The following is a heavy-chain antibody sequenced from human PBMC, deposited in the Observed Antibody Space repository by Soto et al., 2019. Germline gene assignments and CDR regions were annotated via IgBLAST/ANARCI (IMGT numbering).Heavy chain of an antibody. D-gene: IGHD3-3*01. CDR1: GFTFSSYG. CDR3: AGQYDFWSGYLNWFDP. J-gene: IGHJ5*02. Sequence: LRLSCAASGFTFSSYGMHWVRQAPGKGLEWVAVISYDGSNKYYADSVKGRFTISRDNSKNTLYLQMNSLRAEDTAVYYCAGQYDFWSGYLNWFDPWGQGTLVTVSS. V-gene: IGHV3-30*03. CDR2: ISYDGSNK.